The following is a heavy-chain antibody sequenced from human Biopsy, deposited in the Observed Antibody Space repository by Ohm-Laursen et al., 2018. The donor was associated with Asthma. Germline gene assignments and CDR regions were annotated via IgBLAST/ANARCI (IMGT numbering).Heavy chain of an antibody. Sequence: SLRLSCAASGFTVSRDHMFWVRQAPGKGLEWVSVIYSGGTSHTADSVRGRFTISRDNSKSTLYLQISSLRAEDTAVYYCAKHQLVRYLDYWGQGTLVTVSS. CDR2: IYSGGTS. V-gene: IGHV3-53*01. CDR3: AKHQLVRYLDY. CDR1: GFTVSRDH. D-gene: IGHD6-13*01. J-gene: IGHJ4*02.